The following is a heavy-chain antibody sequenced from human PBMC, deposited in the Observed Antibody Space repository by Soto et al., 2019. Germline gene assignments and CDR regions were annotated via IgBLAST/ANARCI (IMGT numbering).Heavy chain of an antibody. CDR1: GFILGRNS. Sequence: EEQLVESGGGLVQAGGSLRLSCAASGFILGRNSMMWVRQAPGKGLEWVAYITSSSTTMNYADSVKGRFTISRDNANNALYLQMNSLRDEDTAVYYCARPHLDRPTFYGMAVW. V-gene: IGHV3-48*02. D-gene: IGHD2-2*03. CDR2: ITSSSTTM. J-gene: IGHJ6*01. CDR3: ARPHLDRPTFYGMAV.